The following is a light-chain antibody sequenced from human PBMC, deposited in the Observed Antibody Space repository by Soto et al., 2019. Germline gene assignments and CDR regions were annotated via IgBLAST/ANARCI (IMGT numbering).Light chain of an antibody. V-gene: IGLV2-14*01. Sequence: QSALTQPASVSGAPGQSVTISCTGTSSDVGGYNYVSWYQQQPGKAPQLMNYNVSNRPSGVSNRFSSSKSGTTAAMTISGLQAEDEADYYCSEYTISSVVFGGGTKLTVL. CDR1: SSDVGGYNY. CDR2: NVS. J-gene: IGLJ2*01. CDR3: SEYTISSVV.